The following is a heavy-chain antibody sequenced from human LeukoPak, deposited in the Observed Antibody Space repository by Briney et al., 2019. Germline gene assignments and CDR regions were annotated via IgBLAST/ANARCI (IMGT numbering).Heavy chain of an antibody. CDR1: GGSISSYY. Sequence: PSETLSLTCTVSGGSISSYYWSWIRQPPGKGLEWIGYIYYSGSTNYNPSLKSRVTISVDTSKNQFSLKLSSVTAADTAVYYCARRPYYYYYGMDVWGQGTTVAVSS. V-gene: IGHV4-59*08. CDR3: ARRPYYYYYGMDV. CDR2: IYYSGST. J-gene: IGHJ6*02.